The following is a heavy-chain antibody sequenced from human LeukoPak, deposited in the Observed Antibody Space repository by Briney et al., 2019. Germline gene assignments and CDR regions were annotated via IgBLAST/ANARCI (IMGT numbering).Heavy chain of an antibody. CDR1: GFTFSNFA. Sequence: GGSLRLSCAASGFTFSNFAMSWVRQAPGKGLEWVSYISGSGSTIYYADSVKGRFTISRDNAKNSLYLQMNSLRAGDTAVYYCASDGYNSLEYFQHWGQGTLVTVSS. V-gene: IGHV3-48*03. J-gene: IGHJ1*01. CDR2: ISGSGSTI. CDR3: ASDGYNSLEYFQH. D-gene: IGHD5-24*01.